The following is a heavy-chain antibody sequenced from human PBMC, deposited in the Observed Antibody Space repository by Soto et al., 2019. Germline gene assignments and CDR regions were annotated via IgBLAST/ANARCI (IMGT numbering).Heavy chain of an antibody. CDR3: ARALKGYCSGGTCPSDY. Sequence: GGSLRLSCAASGFAFSTYGMHWVRQAPGKGLEWVAVIWYDGSNKYYADSVKGRFTISRDNSKNTLFLQMNSLRAEDTAVYYCARALKGYCSGGTCPSDYWGQGTLVTVSS. V-gene: IGHV3-33*01. D-gene: IGHD2-15*01. CDR1: GFAFSTYG. CDR2: IWYDGSNK. J-gene: IGHJ4*02.